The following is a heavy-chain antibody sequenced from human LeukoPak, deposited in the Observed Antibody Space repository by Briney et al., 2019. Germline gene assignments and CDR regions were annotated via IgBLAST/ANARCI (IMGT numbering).Heavy chain of an antibody. CDR1: GGSFSAYY. CDR2: IYYSGNP. D-gene: IGHD5-18*01. CDR3: ASLRGYTYGFDF. J-gene: IGHJ4*02. Sequence: SETLSLTCTVSGGSFSAYYWTWIRQPPGKGLEWIGHIYYSGNPTYNPSLKSRMTISVDPTKNQFSLKVNSVTTADTAVYYCASLRGYTYGFDFWGQGTLVTVSS. V-gene: IGHV4-59*13.